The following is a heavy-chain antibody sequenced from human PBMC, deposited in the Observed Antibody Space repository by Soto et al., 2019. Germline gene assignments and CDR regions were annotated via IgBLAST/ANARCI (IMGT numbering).Heavy chain of an antibody. D-gene: IGHD1-26*01. CDR1: GGSITAGNYV. Sequence: QVQLQESGPGLVKPSQTLSLTCTVSGGSITAGNYVLTWIRQSPGKGLEWIGYISYSGTYYNPSLKSRLTISIDTSKNQLSLPVTSVTAADTAVYYCATRSATFFFYGMDVWGQGTTVIVSS. J-gene: IGHJ6*02. CDR2: ISYSGT. CDR3: ATRSATFFFYGMDV. V-gene: IGHV4-30-4*01.